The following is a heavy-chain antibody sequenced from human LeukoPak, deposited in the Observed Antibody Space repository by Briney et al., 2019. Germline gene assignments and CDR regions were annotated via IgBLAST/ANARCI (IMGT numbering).Heavy chain of an antibody. J-gene: IGHJ4*02. Sequence: PSETLSLTCTVSGGSINKYYWSWIRQSPGKGLEWLGYVHDSAGTIYNPSLKSRVTISVGTSKTQFSLKLSSVTAADTAVYYCARDDLLWFGELSAIDYWGQGTQVTVSS. D-gene: IGHD3-10*01. CDR2: VHDSAGT. CDR3: ARDDLLWFGELSAIDY. V-gene: IGHV4-59*12. CDR1: GGSINKYY.